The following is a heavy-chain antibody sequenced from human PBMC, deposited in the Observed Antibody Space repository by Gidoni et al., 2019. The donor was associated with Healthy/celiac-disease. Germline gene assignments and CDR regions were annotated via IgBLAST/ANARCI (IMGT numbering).Heavy chain of an antibody. CDR3: ARDRWGITGTTGKYYYGMDV. V-gene: IGHV3-30-3*01. D-gene: IGHD1-7*01. Sequence: QVQLVESGGGVVQPGRSLRLSCAASGFTFSSYAMHWVRQAPGKGLEWVAVISYDGSNKYYADSVKGRFTISRDNSKNTLYLQMNSLRAEDTAVYYCARDRWGITGTTGKYYYGMDVWGQGTTVTVSS. J-gene: IGHJ6*02. CDR2: ISYDGSNK. CDR1: GFTFSSYA.